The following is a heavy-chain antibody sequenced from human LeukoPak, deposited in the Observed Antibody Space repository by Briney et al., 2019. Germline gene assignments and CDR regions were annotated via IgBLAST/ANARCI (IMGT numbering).Heavy chain of an antibody. Sequence: PGGSLRLSCAASGFTFSSYAMSWVRQAPGKGLEWVSAISGSGGSTYYADSMKGRFTISRDNSKNTLYLQMNSLRAEDTAVYYCAKQVLLWFGEFLDYWGQGTLVTVSS. CDR2: ISGSGGST. CDR3: AKQVLLWFGEFLDY. J-gene: IGHJ4*02. D-gene: IGHD3-10*01. CDR1: GFTFSSYA. V-gene: IGHV3-23*01.